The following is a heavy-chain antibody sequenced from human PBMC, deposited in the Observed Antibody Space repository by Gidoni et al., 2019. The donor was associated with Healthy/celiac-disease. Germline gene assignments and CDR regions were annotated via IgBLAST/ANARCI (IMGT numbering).Heavy chain of an antibody. CDR1: GFTVSSTY. CDR3: ASNHGDYYRYYYYYGMDV. J-gene: IGHJ6*02. V-gene: IGHV3-66*02. Sequence: EVQLVESGGGLVQPGGSLRLSCAASGFTVSSTYMSWVRQAPGKGLEWVSVIYSGGSTYYAASVKGRFTISRDNSKNTLYLQMNSLRAEDTAVYYCASNHGDYYRYYYYYGMDVWGQGTTVTVSS. CDR2: IYSGGST. D-gene: IGHD4-17*01.